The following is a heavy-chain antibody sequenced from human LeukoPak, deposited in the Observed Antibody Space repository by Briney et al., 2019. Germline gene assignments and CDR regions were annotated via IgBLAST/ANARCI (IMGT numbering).Heavy chain of an antibody. CDR2: INHSGST. CDR1: GGSFSGYY. CDR3: ARRRLGYYYDSSGSNWFDP. V-gene: IGHV4-34*01. J-gene: IGHJ5*02. Sequence: SETLSLTCAVYGGSFSGYYWSWIRQPPGKGLEWIGEINHSGSTNYNPSLKSRVTISVDTSKNQFSLKLSSVTAADTAVYYCARRRLGYYYDSSGSNWFDPWGQGTLVTVSS. D-gene: IGHD3-22*01.